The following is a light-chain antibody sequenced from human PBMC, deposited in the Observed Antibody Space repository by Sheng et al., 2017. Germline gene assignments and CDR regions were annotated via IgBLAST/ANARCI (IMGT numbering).Light chain of an antibody. CDR1: QSISR. J-gene: IGKJ2*01. CDR3: QQYNSWPYT. Sequence: EIVLTQSPATLSLSPGERATLSCRASQSISRLAWYQQKPGQAPRLLIYGASTRATGIPARFSGSGSGTEFILAITSLQSEDFAVYYCQQYNSWPYTFGQGTKLEIK. CDR2: GAS. V-gene: IGKV3D-15*01.